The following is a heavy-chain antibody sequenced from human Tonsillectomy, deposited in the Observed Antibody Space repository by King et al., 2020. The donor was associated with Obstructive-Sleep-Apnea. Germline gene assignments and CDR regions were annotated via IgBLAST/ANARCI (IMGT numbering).Heavy chain of an antibody. CDR3: ARVAPTYDRSSYYFDN. V-gene: IGHV4-59*01. J-gene: IGHJ4*02. D-gene: IGHD6-6*01. Sequence: VQLQESGPGLVKPSETLSLTCTVSGGSISSDYWSWIRQPPGKGLEWIGYIYYSGSTNYNPSLKTRVTISVDTSRNQFSLKLSSVSAADTAVYYCARVAPTYDRSSYYFDNWGQGTLVTVSS. CDR1: GGSISSDY. CDR2: IYYSGST.